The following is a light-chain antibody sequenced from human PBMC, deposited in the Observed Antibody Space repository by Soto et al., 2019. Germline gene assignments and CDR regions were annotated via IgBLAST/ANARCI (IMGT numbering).Light chain of an antibody. CDR3: AAWDDSLKRV. CDR1: SSNIGSHT. J-gene: IGLJ3*02. V-gene: IGLV1-44*01. CDR2: SNN. Sequence: QSVLTQPPSASGTPGQRVTISCSGSSSNIGSHTVNWYQQLPGTAPKLLIYSNNQRPSGVPDRFSGSKSGTSASLAISGLQSEDEADYYCAAWDDSLKRVFGGGTKLTVL.